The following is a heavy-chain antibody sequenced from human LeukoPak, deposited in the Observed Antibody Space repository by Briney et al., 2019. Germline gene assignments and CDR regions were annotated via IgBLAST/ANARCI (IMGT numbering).Heavy chain of an antibody. CDR1: GYSISSGYY. CDR2: IYHSGST. CDR3: ARCERAAQPPFDY. Sequence: SETLSLTCAVSGYSISSGYYWGWIRQPPGKGLEWIGSIYHSGSTYYNPSLKSRVTISVDTSKNQFSLKLSSVTAADTAVYYCARCERAAQPPFDYWGQGTLATVSS. V-gene: IGHV4-38-2*01. J-gene: IGHJ4*02. D-gene: IGHD6-13*01.